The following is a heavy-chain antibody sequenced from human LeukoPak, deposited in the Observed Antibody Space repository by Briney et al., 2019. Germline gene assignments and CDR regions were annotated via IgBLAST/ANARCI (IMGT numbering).Heavy chain of an antibody. Sequence: EGSPRLSCAASGFTVSTTYMSWVRQAPGKGLEWVSIIYSGGSTYYAHSVKGRFTISRDNSKNTVYLQMNSLRAEDTAVYYCARDLGTNDAFDIWGQGTMLTVSS. V-gene: IGHV3-53*01. CDR1: GFTVSTTY. D-gene: IGHD7-27*01. CDR2: IYSGGST. CDR3: ARDLGTNDAFDI. J-gene: IGHJ3*02.